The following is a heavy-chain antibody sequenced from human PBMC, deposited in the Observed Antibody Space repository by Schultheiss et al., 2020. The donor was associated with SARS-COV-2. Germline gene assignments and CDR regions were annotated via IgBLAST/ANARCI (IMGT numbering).Heavy chain of an antibody. D-gene: IGHD3-16*02. CDR2: ISAYSGNT. J-gene: IGHJ4*02. V-gene: IGHV1-18*01. Sequence: ASVKVSCKASGYTFTSYGISWVRQAPGQGLEWMGWISAYSGNTNYAQKLQGRVTMTTDTSTSTAYMELGSLTSEDTAVYYCARETSGYPGFDYWGQGTLVTVS. CDR1: GYTFTSYG. CDR3: ARETSGYPGFDY.